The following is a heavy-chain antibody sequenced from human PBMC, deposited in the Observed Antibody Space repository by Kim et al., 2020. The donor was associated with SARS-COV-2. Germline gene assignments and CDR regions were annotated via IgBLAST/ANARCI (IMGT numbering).Heavy chain of an antibody. J-gene: IGHJ4*02. CDR2: ITASGGHT. D-gene: IGHD3-10*01. CDR3: AKEMEVGLSTMDY. Sequence: GGSLRLSCAASGFSFSNFPMSWVRQAPGRGLEWVSAITASGGHTYYTPSVRGRFTVSRDNSENTLFQQMSSLGVDDTAVYYCAKEMEVGLSTMDYWGQG. CDR1: GFSFSNFP. V-gene: IGHV3-23*01.